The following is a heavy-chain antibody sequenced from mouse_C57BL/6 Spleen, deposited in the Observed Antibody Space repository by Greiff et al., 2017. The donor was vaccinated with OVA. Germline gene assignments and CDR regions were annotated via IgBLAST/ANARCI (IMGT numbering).Heavy chain of an antibody. J-gene: IGHJ3*01. CDR2: IYPGNSDT. CDR1: GYTFTSYW. D-gene: IGHD2-12*01. CDR3: TRYGASDYSPFAY. Sequence: VQLQQSGTVLARPGASVKMSCKTSGYTFTSYWMHWVKQRPGQGLEWIGAIYPGNSDTSYNQKFKGKAKLTAVTSASTAYMELSSLTNEDSAVYYCTRYGASDYSPFAYWGQGTLVTVSA. V-gene: IGHV1-5*01.